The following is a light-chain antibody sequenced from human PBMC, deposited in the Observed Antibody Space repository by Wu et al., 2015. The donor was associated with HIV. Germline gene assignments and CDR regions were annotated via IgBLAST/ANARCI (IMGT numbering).Light chain of an antibody. V-gene: IGKV1-27*01. CDR3: QHYKTALRT. Sequence: DIQMTQSPSSLSASVGDRVTITCRASQGINNYLAWYQQKPGKVPKLLIHAASTLHSGVSSRFSGSGSGTDFTLTISSLQPEDVATYFCQHYKTALRTFGQGDQGGNQT. CDR1: QGINNY. J-gene: IGKJ1*01. CDR2: AAS.